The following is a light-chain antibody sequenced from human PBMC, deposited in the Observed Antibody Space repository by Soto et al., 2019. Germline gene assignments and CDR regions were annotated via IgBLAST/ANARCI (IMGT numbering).Light chain of an antibody. CDR2: DVS. Sequence: QSALTQPPSVSGSPGQSVAISCTGTSSDVGSNNRVSWYQQPPGSAPKFIIYDVSNRPSGIPDRFSGSKSANTASLTISGLQTEDEADYYCSSYTTSNTYVFGTGTKVTVL. CDR1: SSDVGSNNR. V-gene: IGLV2-18*02. CDR3: SSYTTSNTYV. J-gene: IGLJ1*01.